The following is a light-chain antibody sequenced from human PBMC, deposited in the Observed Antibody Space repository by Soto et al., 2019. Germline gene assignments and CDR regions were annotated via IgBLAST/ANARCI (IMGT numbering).Light chain of an antibody. CDR3: QQYNSYPAT. CDR2: KAS. Sequence: DIQMTQSPSTLSASVGDRVTITCRASQSFSTWLAWFQQKPGKAPKLLIYKASSLESGVPSRFSGSGSGTEFTLAISSLQPNDFAPYYCQQYNSYPATFGGGTKVEIK. J-gene: IGKJ4*01. V-gene: IGKV1-5*03. CDR1: QSFSTW.